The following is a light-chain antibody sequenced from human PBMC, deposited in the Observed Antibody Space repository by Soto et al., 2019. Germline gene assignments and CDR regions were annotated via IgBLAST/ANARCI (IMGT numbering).Light chain of an antibody. CDR3: CSYAGSTTVV. J-gene: IGLJ2*01. CDR1: SSDVGSYNL. V-gene: IGLV2-23*01. Sequence: QSALTQPASVSGSPGQSITISCTGTSSDVGSYNLVSWYQQHPGKAPKLMIYEDIKRPSGVSNRFSVSKSGSTASLTISGLQAEDEADYYCCSYAGSTTVVFGGGTKLTVL. CDR2: EDI.